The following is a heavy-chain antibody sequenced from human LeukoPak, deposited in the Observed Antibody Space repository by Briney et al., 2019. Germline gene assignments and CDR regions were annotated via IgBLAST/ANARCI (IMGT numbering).Heavy chain of an antibody. CDR2: INSDGSST. CDR1: GFTFSSYW. V-gene: IGHV3-74*01. Sequence: GGSLRLSCAASGFTFSSYWMHWVRQAPGKGLVWVSRINSDGSSTTYADSVKGRFTISRDNAKNTLYLQMNSLRAEDTAVYYCARVITMVRGVFDYWGQGTLVTVSS. D-gene: IGHD3-10*01. CDR3: ARVITMVRGVFDY. J-gene: IGHJ4*02.